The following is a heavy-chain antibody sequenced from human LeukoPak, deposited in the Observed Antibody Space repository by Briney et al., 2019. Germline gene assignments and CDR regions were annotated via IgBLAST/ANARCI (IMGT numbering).Heavy chain of an antibody. V-gene: IGHV3-74*01. D-gene: IGHD6-13*01. CDR2: ISSDGSMT. CDR3: ARDPQEGGSSCYDY. CDR1: GFTFSSYW. Sequence: GGSLRLSCAASGFTFSSYWMHWVRQAPGKGLVWVSRISSDGSMTDYADSVKGRFTISRDNAKNSLYLQMNSLRAEDTAVYYCARDPQEGGSSCYDYWGQGTLVTVSS. J-gene: IGHJ4*02.